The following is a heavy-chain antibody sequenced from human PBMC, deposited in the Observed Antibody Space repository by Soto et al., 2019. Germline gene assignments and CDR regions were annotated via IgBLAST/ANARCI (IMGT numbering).Heavy chain of an antibody. CDR3: VKGLAAAEYYFDY. D-gene: IGHD6-13*01. CDR1: GFTFSSYT. V-gene: IGHV3-64D*06. Sequence: GGSLRLSCSASGFTFSSYTMRWVRQAPGKGLEYVSAISSNGGSTYYADSVKGRFTISRDNTKNTLYLQMSSLRAEDTAVYYCVKGLAAAEYYFDYWGQGTLVTLSS. J-gene: IGHJ4*02. CDR2: ISSNGGST.